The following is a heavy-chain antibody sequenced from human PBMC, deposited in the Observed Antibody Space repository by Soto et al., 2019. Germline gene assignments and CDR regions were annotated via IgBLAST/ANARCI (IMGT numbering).Heavy chain of an antibody. D-gene: IGHD3-9*01. J-gene: IGHJ5*02. Sequence: EVQLLESGGGLVQPGGSLRLSCAASGFTFSSNAMTWVRQTPGKGLEWLSTISGGGGSTYYADSVKGRFTISRDNSKNTLYLQMNSLRVEDTAIYYCAKEGPYYDISPGDWFDPWGQGTLVTVSS. CDR3: AKEGPYYDISPGDWFDP. CDR1: GFTFSSNA. CDR2: ISGGGGST. V-gene: IGHV3-23*01.